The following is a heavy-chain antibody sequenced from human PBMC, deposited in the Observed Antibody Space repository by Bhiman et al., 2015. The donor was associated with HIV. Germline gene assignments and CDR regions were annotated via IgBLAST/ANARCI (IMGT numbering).Heavy chain of an antibody. CDR3: ARGIAGDAFDI. CDR1: GFTFSTYA. Sequence: QVQLVESGGGVVQPGQSLRLSCAASGFTFSTYAMHWVRQAPGKGLEWVAVISYDGSNKYHAGSVKGRFTISRDNSKNTLYLQMKSLRADDTALYYCARGIAGDAFDIWGRGTLVTVAS. V-gene: IGHV3-30*14. J-gene: IGHJ3*02. D-gene: IGHD6-13*01. CDR2: ISYDGSNK.